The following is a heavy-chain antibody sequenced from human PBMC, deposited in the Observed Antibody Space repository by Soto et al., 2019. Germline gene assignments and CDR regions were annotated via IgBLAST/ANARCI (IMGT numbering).Heavy chain of an antibody. CDR1: GFTFSSYA. D-gene: IGHD5-12*01. CDR3: ARDRLPDSWRGFDP. Sequence: PGGSLRLSCAASGFTFSSYAMHWVRQAPGKGLEWVASIKQDGSDRYYVDSVKGRFTISRDNAKNSLSLQMNSLRAEDTAVYYCARDRLPDSWRGFDPWGQGTLVTVSS. V-gene: IGHV3-7*01. CDR2: IKQDGSDR. J-gene: IGHJ5*02.